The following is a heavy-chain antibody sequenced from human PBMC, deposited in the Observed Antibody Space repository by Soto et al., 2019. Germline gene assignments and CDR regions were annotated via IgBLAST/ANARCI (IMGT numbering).Heavy chain of an antibody. Sequence: SETLSLTCTVSGGSVSSYYWSWIRQPPGKGLEWIGYIYYSETTNYNPSLKSRVTISVDTSKNQFSLKLSSVTAADTAVYYCARELRVVVAATAPYYYYGMDVWGQGTTVTVSS. J-gene: IGHJ6*02. CDR2: IYYSETT. CDR1: GGSVSSYY. V-gene: IGHV4-59*02. CDR3: ARELRVVVAATAPYYYYGMDV. D-gene: IGHD2-15*01.